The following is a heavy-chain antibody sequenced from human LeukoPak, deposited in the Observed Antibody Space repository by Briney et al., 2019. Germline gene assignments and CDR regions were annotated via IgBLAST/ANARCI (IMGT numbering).Heavy chain of an antibody. J-gene: IGHJ4*02. D-gene: IGHD2/OR15-2a*01. CDR1: GLTLSDCY. CDR2: IYPGGGVI. Sequence: GGSLRLSCAASGLTLSDCYMSWIRQAPGKGLECVAYIYPGGGVIYYADSVKGRFTIFRDNTKNSLYLQMSSQRAEDTAIYYCARDYHNKGHDYWGPGTLVTVSS. CDR3: ARDYHNKGHDY. V-gene: IGHV3-11*01.